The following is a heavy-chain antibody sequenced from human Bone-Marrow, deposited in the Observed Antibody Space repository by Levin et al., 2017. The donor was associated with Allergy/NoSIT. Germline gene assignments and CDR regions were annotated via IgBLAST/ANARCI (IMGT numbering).Heavy chain of an antibody. D-gene: IGHD2-2*01. CDR1: GFNLASYG. J-gene: IGHJ4*02. V-gene: IGHV3-21*01. CDR3: AKDEGPFSSSFAFDC. Sequence: GSLRLSCAASGFNLASYGMNWVRQAPGKGLEWVSSISGTGRHIYLADSLKGRFTISRDNAKNTLSLQMNNLRVEDTAVFYCAKDEGPFSSSFAFDCWGQGALVTVSS. CDR2: ISGTGRHI.